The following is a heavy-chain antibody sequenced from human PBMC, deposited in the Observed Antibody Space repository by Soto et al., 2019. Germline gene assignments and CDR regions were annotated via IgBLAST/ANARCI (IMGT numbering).Heavy chain of an antibody. Sequence: QVQLQESGPGLVKPSETLSLTCSVSGGSMNGYYWSWIRQSPGKGLDWIGYIYYHGSTKYNPSLNTRGSISIDVSKNQFSLNLWSVTAADTAMYYCARVRMASCSAGNCYSGFDYWGQGALVTVSS. CDR2: IYYHGST. V-gene: IGHV4-59*01. CDR1: GGSMNGYY. CDR3: ARVRMASCSAGNCYSGFDY. J-gene: IGHJ4*02. D-gene: IGHD2-15*01.